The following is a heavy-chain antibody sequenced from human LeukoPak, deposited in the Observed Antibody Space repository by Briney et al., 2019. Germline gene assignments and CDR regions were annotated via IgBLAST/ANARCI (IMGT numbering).Heavy chain of an antibody. J-gene: IGHJ4*02. D-gene: IGHD2-15*01. V-gene: IGHV3-53*01. Sequence: PGGSLRLSCAVSGFAVNDNYVTWVRQAPGRGLEWVSILYSAGATYYTDSVRGRFSIARDSSKNALFLQMNSLRAEDTAVYYCASGAPGVRKFYSEHFHNWGQGTLVTVSS. CDR1: GFAVNDNY. CDR3: ASGAPGVRKFYSEHFHN. CDR2: LYSAGAT.